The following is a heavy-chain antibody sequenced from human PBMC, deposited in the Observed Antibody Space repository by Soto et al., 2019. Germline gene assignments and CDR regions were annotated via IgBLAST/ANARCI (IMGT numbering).Heavy chain of an antibody. CDR1: GFAFRSYW. J-gene: IGHJ4*02. V-gene: IGHV3-7*03. Sequence: GGSLRLSCAASGFAFRSYWMSWVRQAAGKGLEWVANIKQDGSEKYHVDSVKGRFTISRDNARKSLYLQMDGLRVEDTAVYFCAKDGPDDSSGYFSFDYWGQGALVTVS. CDR2: IKQDGSEK. D-gene: IGHD3-22*01. CDR3: AKDGPDDSSGYFSFDY.